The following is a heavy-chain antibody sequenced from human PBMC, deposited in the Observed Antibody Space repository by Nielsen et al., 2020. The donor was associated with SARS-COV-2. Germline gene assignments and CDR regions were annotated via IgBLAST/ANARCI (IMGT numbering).Heavy chain of an antibody. J-gene: IGHJ4*02. CDR2: ISGSGGKT. CDR3: AKVEGTWS. Sequence: GESLKISCAAPGFTIANYAMSWVRQAPGKGLEWVSAISGSGGKTYYADSVKGRFTISRDNSKNTMYLQMNSLRAEDTAVYYCAKVEGTWSWGQGTRVTVSS. CDR1: GFTIANYA. D-gene: IGHD3-10*01. V-gene: IGHV3-23*01.